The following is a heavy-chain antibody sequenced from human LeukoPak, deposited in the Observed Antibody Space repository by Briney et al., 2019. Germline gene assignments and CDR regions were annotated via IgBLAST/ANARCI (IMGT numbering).Heavy chain of an antibody. CDR2: IYYSGST. Sequence: PSETLSLTCTVSGGSISSSSYYWGWIRQPPGKVLEWIGSIYYSGSTYYNPSLKSRVTISVDTPKNQFSLKLSSVTAADTAVYYCARETAAGTIGAFDIWGQGTMVTVSS. V-gene: IGHV4-39*07. CDR1: GGSISSSSYY. D-gene: IGHD6-13*01. CDR3: ARETAAGTIGAFDI. J-gene: IGHJ3*02.